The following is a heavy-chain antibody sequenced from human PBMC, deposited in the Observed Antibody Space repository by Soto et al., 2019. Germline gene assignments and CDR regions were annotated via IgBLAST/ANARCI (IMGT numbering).Heavy chain of an antibody. CDR2: IYYSGST. V-gene: IGHV4-39*01. CDR1: GGSISSSSYY. CDR3: ARHSSGWYSRADY. J-gene: IGHJ4*02. D-gene: IGHD6-19*01. Sequence: QLQLQESGPGLVKPSETLSLTCTVSGGSISSSSYYWGWIRQPPGKGLEWIGSIYYSGSTYYNPSLKSRVTISGDTSKNQFSLKLSSVTAADTAVYYCARHSSGWYSRADYWGQGTLVTVSS.